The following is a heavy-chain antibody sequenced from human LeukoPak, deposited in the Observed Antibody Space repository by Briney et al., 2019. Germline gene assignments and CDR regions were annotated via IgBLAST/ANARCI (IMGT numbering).Heavy chain of an antibody. CDR1: GFTFSSYG. CDR2: ISYDGSNR. D-gene: IGHD3-22*01. CDR3: AKYFYDESAYSNLDY. V-gene: IGHV3-30*18. J-gene: IGHJ4*02. Sequence: GGSLRLSCAASGFTFSSYGMHWVRQAPGKGLEWVAVISYDGSNRYYADSVKGRITISRDNAKHSLYLQMNSLRAEDTAVYYCAKYFYDESAYSNLDYWGQGTLVTVSS.